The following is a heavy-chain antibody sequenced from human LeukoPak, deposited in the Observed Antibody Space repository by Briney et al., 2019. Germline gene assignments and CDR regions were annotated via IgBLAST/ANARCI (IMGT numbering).Heavy chain of an antibody. J-gene: IGHJ4*02. CDR2: ISKDGSSK. D-gene: IGHD6-19*01. CDR1: GFTFSSYW. V-gene: IGHV3-30*18. CDR3: AKDGGIAVAGTFDY. Sequence: GGSLRLSCAASGFTFSSYWMNWARQAPGKGLEWVAAISKDGSSKHYPDSVKGRFTISRDNSKNTLYLEMNSLRPEDTAVYYCAKDGGIAVAGTFDYWGQGTLVTVSS.